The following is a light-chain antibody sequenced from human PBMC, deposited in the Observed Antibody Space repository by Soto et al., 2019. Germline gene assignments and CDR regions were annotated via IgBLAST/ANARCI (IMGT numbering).Light chain of an antibody. V-gene: IGLV2-14*01. CDR2: DVS. Sequence: QSALTQPASVSGSPGQSITISCTGTSSDVGDYNYVSWYQQHPGKAPKLMIYDVSNRPSGVSNRFSGSKSGNTASLTISGLQAEDEADYYCSSYTSSSPVIIGGGTKVTVL. J-gene: IGLJ2*01. CDR3: SSYTSSSPVI. CDR1: SSDVGDYNY.